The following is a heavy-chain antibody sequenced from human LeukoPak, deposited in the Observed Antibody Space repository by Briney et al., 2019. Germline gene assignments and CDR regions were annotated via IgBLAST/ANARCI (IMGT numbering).Heavy chain of an antibody. CDR1: GLSFSTYS. CDR3: ARGRLTIFGVVTNAFDI. J-gene: IGHJ3*02. D-gene: IGHD3-3*01. Sequence: GGSLRLSCAASGLSFSTYSMNWVRQAPGKGLEWVSSISSSSIYRYYADSVKGRFTISRDNAKNSLYLQMNSLRAEDTAVYYCARGRLTIFGVVTNAFDIWGQGTMVTVSS. V-gene: IGHV3-21*01. CDR2: ISSSSIYR.